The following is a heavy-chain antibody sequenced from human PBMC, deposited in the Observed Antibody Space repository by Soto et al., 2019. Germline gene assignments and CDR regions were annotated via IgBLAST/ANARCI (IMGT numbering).Heavy chain of an antibody. CDR3: ATCGGDCYLNY. V-gene: IGHV3-15*01. CDR2: IKSKSVGGTV. J-gene: IGHJ4*02. Sequence: GGSLRLSCAASGFTFTNAWMNWVRQAPGKGLEWVGRIKSKSVGGTVNYAAPVKGRFTISRDDSGNTLYLQMNSLKTEDTAVYYCATCGGDCYLNYWGQGALVTVSS. D-gene: IGHD2-21*02. CDR1: GFTFTNAW.